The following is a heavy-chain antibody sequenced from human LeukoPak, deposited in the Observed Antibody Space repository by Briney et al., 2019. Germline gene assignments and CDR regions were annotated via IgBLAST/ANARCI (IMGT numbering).Heavy chain of an antibody. D-gene: IGHD3-3*01. Sequence: PGGSLRLSCAASGFTFSSYWMSWVRQAPGKGLEWVANIKQDGSEKYYVDSVKGRFTTSRDDAKNSLYLQMNSLRAEDTAVYYCARDPSPESISIFGVVIKDPLYDYWGQGTLVTVSS. J-gene: IGHJ4*02. CDR3: ARDPSPESISIFGVVIKDPLYDY. CDR2: IKQDGSEK. V-gene: IGHV3-7*03. CDR1: GFTFSSYW.